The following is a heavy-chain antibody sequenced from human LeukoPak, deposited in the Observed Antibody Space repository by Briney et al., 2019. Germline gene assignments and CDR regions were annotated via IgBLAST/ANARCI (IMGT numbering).Heavy chain of an antibody. Sequence: PSETLSLTYTVSGGSISSSSYYWGWIRQPPGKGLEWIGHIYYSGSTYYNPSLESRLTISADRSKNQFSLKLSSVTAADTAVYHCARLLRTVAGTDSWGQGILVSVSS. CDR2: IYYSGST. CDR1: GGSISSSSYY. CDR3: ARLLRTVAGTDS. D-gene: IGHD6-19*01. J-gene: IGHJ4*02. V-gene: IGHV4-39*01.